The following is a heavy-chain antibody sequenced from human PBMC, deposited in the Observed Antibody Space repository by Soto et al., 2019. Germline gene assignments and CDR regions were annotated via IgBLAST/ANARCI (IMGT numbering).Heavy chain of an antibody. V-gene: IGHV1-24*01. CDR2: FDPEDGET. Sequence: QVQLVQSGAEVKKPGASVKVSCKVSGYTLTELSMHWVRQAPGKGLEWMGGFDPEDGETIYAQKFQGRVTMTEDTSTDTAYMELSSLRSEETAVYYWATGRDPPPYYDFWSGYYHYYYGMDVWGQGTTVTVSS. J-gene: IGHJ6*02. D-gene: IGHD3-3*01. CDR1: GYTLTELS. CDR3: ATGRDPPPYYDFWSGYYHYYYGMDV.